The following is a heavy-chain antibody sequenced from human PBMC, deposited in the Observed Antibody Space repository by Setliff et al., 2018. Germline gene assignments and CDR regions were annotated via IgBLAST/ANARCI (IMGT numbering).Heavy chain of an antibody. V-gene: IGHV3-21*04. J-gene: IGHJ6*03. CDR1: GFTFSSYS. CDR3: AREGMRGYFYYYLDV. CDR2: ISSSSSYI. Sequence: GGSLRLSCAASGFTFSSYSMNWVRQAPGKGLEWVSSISSSSSYIYYADSVKGRFTISRDKNSVFLQMDSLRAEDTAVYYCAREGMRGYFYYYLDVWGEGTTVTVSS.